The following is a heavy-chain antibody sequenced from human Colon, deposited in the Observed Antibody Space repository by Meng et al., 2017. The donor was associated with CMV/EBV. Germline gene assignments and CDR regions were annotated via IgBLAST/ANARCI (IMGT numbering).Heavy chain of an antibody. CDR2: IYWDDDQ. D-gene: IGHD6-6*01. CDR3: AHRMGRKEARVFDY. V-gene: IGHV2-5*02. J-gene: IGHJ4*02. CDR1: GFSLSTSGVG. Sequence: QIPLVRHGATLLNPTQPLSLSFTFSGFSLSTSGVGVGLVRQPARNALEWLALIYWDDDQHYSPSLKSRLNITKDTSKNPVVLTMTNMDPVDTATYYCAHRMGRKEARVFDYWGQGTLVTVSS.